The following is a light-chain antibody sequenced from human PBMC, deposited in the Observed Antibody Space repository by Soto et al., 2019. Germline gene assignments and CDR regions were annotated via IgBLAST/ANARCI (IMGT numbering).Light chain of an antibody. J-gene: IGKJ1*01. Sequence: AIRMTQSPSSLSASTGDRVTITCRASQGISSYLAWYQQKPGKAPKLLIYAASTLQSGVPSRFSGSGSGTDFTLTIGCLQSEDFATYYCQQYYSYRWTFGQGTKVEIK. CDR1: QGISSY. V-gene: IGKV1-8*01. CDR3: QQYYSYRWT. CDR2: AAS.